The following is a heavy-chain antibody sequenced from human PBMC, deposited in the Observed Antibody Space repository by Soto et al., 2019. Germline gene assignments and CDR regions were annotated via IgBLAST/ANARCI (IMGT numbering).Heavy chain of an antibody. J-gene: IGHJ4*02. CDR3: AREGGGAYYFDY. Sequence: PSETLSLTCTVSGGSISSGDYYWSWIRQPPGKGLEWIGYIYYSGSTYYNPSLKSRVTISVGTSKNQFSLKLSSVTAADTAVYYCAREGGGAYYFDYWGQGTLVTVSS. V-gene: IGHV4-30-4*01. CDR1: GGSISSGDYY. CDR2: IYYSGST. D-gene: IGHD2-15*01.